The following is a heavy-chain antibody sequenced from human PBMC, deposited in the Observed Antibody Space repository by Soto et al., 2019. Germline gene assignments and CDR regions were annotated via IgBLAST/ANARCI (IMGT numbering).Heavy chain of an antibody. D-gene: IGHD6-6*01. V-gene: IGHV2-5*02. CDR1: GFSLSTSGVG. CDR3: AHTLSTAARRGAVDV. CDR2: IYWDDYK. J-gene: IGHJ6*02. Sequence: QITLKESGPTLVKPTQTLTLTCTFSGFSLSTSGVGVAWIRQPPGKALEWLALIYWDDYKRYSPSLKSRLTVPKHTYKNQGVHRMHNMDPVDRATYYCAHTLSTAARRGAVDVWGQGTTVTVFS.